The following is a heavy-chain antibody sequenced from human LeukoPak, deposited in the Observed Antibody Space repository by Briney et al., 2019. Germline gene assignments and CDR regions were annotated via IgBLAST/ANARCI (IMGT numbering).Heavy chain of an antibody. D-gene: IGHD1-26*01. J-gene: IGHJ4*02. CDR3: ARGGSYSAFGY. CDR1: GFTFSSYS. Sequence: PGGSLRLSCAASGFTFSSYSMNWVRQAPGKGLEWVSYISSSSSTIYYADSVKGRFTISRDNAKNSLYLQMNSLRAEDTAVYYCARGGSYSAFGYWGQGTLVTVSS. V-gene: IGHV3-48*04. CDR2: ISSSSSTI.